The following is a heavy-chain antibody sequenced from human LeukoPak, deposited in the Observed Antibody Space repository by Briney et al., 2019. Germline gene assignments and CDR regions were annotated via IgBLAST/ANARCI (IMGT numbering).Heavy chain of an antibody. CDR1: GGSISSSSYY. CDR3: AKNPVAGPTGFDY. CDR2: IYYVGKI. D-gene: IGHD6-19*01. J-gene: IGHJ4*02. Sequence: SETLSLTCTVSGGSISSSSYYWGWIRQAPGKGLGWIGSIYYVGKIYYNPSLESRVTISVDTSKNQFSLKLSSVTAADTAVYYCAKNPVAGPTGFDYWGQGTLVTVSS. V-gene: IGHV4-39*01.